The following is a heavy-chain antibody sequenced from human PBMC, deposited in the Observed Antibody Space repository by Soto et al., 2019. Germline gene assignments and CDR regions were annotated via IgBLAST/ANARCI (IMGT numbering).Heavy chain of an antibody. Sequence: SLRLSCAASGFTFSSYSMNWVRQAPGKGLEWVSSISSSSSYIYYADSVKGRFTISRDNAKNSLYLQMNSLRAEDTAVYYCARAQFQYRFDPWGQGTLVTVSS. D-gene: IGHD2-2*02. CDR3: ARAQFQYRFDP. CDR1: GFTFSSYS. CDR2: ISSSSSYI. V-gene: IGHV3-21*01. J-gene: IGHJ5*02.